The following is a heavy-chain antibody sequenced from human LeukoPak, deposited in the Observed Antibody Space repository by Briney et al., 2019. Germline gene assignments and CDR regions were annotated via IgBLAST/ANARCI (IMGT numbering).Heavy chain of an antibody. CDR1: GGSISNYV. CDR2: INDSGNT. V-gene: IGHV4-59*01. Sequence: SETLSLTCTVSGGSISNYVWSWIRQPPGKGLEWIGYINDSGNTKYNPSLESRVTISVDTSKNQFSLNLYSVTAADTAVYYCAREDGTSMDNAFDIWGQGTMVTVSS. D-gene: IGHD5-18*01. CDR3: AREDGTSMDNAFDI. J-gene: IGHJ3*02.